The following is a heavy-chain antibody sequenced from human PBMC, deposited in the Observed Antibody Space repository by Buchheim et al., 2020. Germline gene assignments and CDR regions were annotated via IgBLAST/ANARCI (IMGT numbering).Heavy chain of an antibody. D-gene: IGHD5-12*01. CDR2: IKSKTDGGTT. Sequence: EVQLVESGGGLVKPGGSLRLSCAASGFTFSNAWMSWVRQAPGKGLEWVGRIKSKTDGGTTDYAAPVKGRFTISKDDSKNTLYLQMNSLKTEDTAVYYCTTKLRGYSGYDYYYYYGMDVWGQGTT. CDR3: TTKLRGYSGYDYYYYYGMDV. V-gene: IGHV3-15*01. CDR1: GFTFSNAW. J-gene: IGHJ6*02.